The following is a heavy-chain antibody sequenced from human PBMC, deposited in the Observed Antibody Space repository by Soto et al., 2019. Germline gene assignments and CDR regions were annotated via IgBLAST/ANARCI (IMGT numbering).Heavy chain of an antibody. CDR2: ISYDGSNK. CDR3: ARELVRGVIIKAMGSVGY. V-gene: IGHV3-30-3*01. CDR1: GFTFSSYA. J-gene: IGHJ4*02. Sequence: QVQLVESGGGVVQPGRSLRLSCAASGFTFSSYAMHWVRQAPGKGLEWVAVISYDGSNKYYADSVKGRFTISRDNSKNTXXLQMNSLRAEDTAVYYCARELVRGVIIKAMGSVGYWGQGTLVTVSS. D-gene: IGHD3-10*01.